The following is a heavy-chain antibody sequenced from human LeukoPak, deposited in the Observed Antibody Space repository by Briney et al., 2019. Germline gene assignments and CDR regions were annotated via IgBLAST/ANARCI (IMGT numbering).Heavy chain of an antibody. CDR2: ISYSGNT. CDR1: GGSISSYY. CDR3: ARLENYYYYYMDV. Sequence: SETLSLTCTVSGGSISSYYWSWIRQPPGKGLEWIGYISYSGNTNYNPSFKSRVTISVDTSKNQFSLKLSSVTAADTAVYYCARLENYYYYYMDVWGKGTTVTVSS. J-gene: IGHJ6*03. D-gene: IGHD3-3*01. V-gene: IGHV4-59*08.